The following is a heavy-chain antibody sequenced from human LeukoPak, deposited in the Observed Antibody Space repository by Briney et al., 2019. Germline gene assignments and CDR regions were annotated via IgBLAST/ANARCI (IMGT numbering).Heavy chain of an antibody. Sequence: PSETLSLTCTVSGGSISSYYWSWIRQPPGKGLEWIGYIYYSGSTNYDPSLKSRVTISVDTSKNQFSLKLSSVTAADTAVYYCAYGGKLDYWGQGTLVTVSS. CDR1: GGSISSYY. CDR3: AYGGKLDY. J-gene: IGHJ4*02. V-gene: IGHV4-59*01. CDR2: IYYSGST. D-gene: IGHD4-23*01.